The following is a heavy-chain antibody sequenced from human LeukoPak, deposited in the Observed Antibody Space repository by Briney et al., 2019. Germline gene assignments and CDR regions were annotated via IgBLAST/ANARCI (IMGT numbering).Heavy chain of an antibody. V-gene: IGHV1-18*01. CDR2: ISTYNGNT. D-gene: IGHD6-19*01. CDR1: GYTLTGYG. CDR3: VRGPAVAPLPHAYDI. J-gene: IGHJ3*02. Sequence: GASVKVSCTASGYTLTGYGISWVRQAPGQGLEWMGWISTYNGNTDFAQKVQGRVTLTTDTSTNTVYMELRSLRSDDTAVYYCVRGPAVAPLPHAYDIWGQGTMVTVSS.